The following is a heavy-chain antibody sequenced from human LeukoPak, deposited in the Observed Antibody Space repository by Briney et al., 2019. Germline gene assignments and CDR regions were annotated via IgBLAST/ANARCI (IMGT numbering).Heavy chain of an antibody. CDR3: ARCIAATGTLDY. CDR2: IDWDDDK. V-gene: IGHV2-70*11. CDR1: GFSLSTNGMS. J-gene: IGHJ4*02. D-gene: IGHD6-13*01. Sequence: SGPTLVNPTQTLTLTCTFSGFSLSTNGMSVTWVRQPPGKALEWLARIDWDDDKYYSASPKTRLTISKDTSKNQVVLTMTNMDPVDTATYFCARCIAATGTLDYWGQGALVTVSS.